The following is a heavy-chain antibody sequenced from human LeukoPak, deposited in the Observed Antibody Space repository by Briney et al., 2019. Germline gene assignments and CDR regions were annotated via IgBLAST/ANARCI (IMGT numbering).Heavy chain of an antibody. V-gene: IGHV4-31*03. D-gene: IGHD3-3*01. Sequence: SETLSLTCTVSGGSISSSSYFWGWIRQRPGKGLEWIGFINYSGSTYYDPSLKSRVSISLDTSQNQFSLRLSSVTAADTAVYYCARDEAIFGAGYYYGMDVWGQGTAVTVSS. CDR2: INYSGST. CDR1: GGSISSSSYF. CDR3: ARDEAIFGAGYYYGMDV. J-gene: IGHJ6*02.